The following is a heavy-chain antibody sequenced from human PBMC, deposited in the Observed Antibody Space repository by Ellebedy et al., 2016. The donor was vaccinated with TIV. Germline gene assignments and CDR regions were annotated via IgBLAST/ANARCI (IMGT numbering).Heavy chain of an antibody. V-gene: IGHV4-39*01. CDR1: GGSINRSSYY. J-gene: IGHJ5*02. D-gene: IGHD5-18*01. CDR2: IYFSGGT. Sequence: SETLSLXXIVSGGSINRSSYYWGWIRQPPGKGLEWIGSIYFSGGTYYSPSLKSRVTIHVDLSKNEYSLKMKSVTAADTAVYYCAVSRYAGWFDPWGQGTLVTVSS. CDR3: AVSRYAGWFDP.